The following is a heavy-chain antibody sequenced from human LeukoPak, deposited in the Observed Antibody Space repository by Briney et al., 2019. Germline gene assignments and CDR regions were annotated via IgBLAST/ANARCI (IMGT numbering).Heavy chain of an antibody. CDR2: ISGSGGST. CDR3: AKGRSVYDGNLFDY. D-gene: IGHD4-23*01. J-gene: IGHJ4*02. Sequence: GGSLRLSCTASGFTFGDYAMSWFPQAPGKGLEWVSAISGSGGSTYYADSVKGRFTISRDNSKNTLYLQMNSLRAEDTAVYYCAKGRSVYDGNLFDYWGQGTLVTVSS. V-gene: IGHV3-23*01. CDR1: GFTFGDYA.